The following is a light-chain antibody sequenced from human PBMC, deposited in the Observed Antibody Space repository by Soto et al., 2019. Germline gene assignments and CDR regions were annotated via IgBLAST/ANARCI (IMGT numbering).Light chain of an antibody. Sequence: EIVLTQSPGTLSLSPGERATLSCRASQSVSSGYLAWFQQKPGQAPRLLIYGAASRATGIPDRFSGSGSGTDFTLTIFRLEPEDFAVYYCQQYDSSSFTFGPGSRVDIK. CDR1: QSVSSGY. CDR3: QQYDSSSFT. V-gene: IGKV3-20*01. CDR2: GAA. J-gene: IGKJ3*01.